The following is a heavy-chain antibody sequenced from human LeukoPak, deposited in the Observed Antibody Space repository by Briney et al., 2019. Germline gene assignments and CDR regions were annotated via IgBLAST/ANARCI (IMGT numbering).Heavy chain of an antibody. CDR3: ARLEGSATRD. CDR1: GFTFDDYA. Sequence: GGSLRLSCAASGFTFDDYAMDWVRQAPGKGLEYVSAISGSGGSTFYANSVKGRFTISRDNSKNTLYLQMGSLRAEDMAVYYCARLEGSATRDWGQGTLVTVSS. CDR2: ISGSGGST. J-gene: IGHJ4*02. V-gene: IGHV3-64*01. D-gene: IGHD2-15*01.